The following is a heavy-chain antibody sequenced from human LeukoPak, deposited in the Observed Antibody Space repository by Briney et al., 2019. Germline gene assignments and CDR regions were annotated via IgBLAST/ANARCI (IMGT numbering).Heavy chain of an antibody. V-gene: IGHV3-7*01. J-gene: IGHJ4*02. CDR1: GFTFSNYW. Sequence: GGSLRLSCVGSGFTFSNYWMSWVRQVPGKGLEWVANLKYTGSEKYYLDSVEGRFTISRDNAKNSLYLQMNSLRAEDTAVYYCARVGSYDFWSGYSSWGQGTLVTVSS. CDR3: ARVGSYDFWSGYSS. D-gene: IGHD3-3*01. CDR2: LKYTGSEK.